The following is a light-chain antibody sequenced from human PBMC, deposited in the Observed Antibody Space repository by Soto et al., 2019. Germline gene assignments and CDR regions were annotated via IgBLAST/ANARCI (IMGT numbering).Light chain of an antibody. Sequence: EIVLTQSPATLSLSPGERATLSCRPSQSVSSYLAWYQQKPGQAPRLLIYDASNRATGIPARFSGSGSGTDFTLTISSLEPEDFAVYYCQQRSNWQITFGQGTRLEIK. CDR3: QQRSNWQIT. CDR2: DAS. CDR1: QSVSSY. J-gene: IGKJ5*01. V-gene: IGKV3-11*01.